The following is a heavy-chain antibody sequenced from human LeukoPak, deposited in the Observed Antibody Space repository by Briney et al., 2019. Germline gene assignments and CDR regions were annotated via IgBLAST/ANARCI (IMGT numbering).Heavy chain of an antibody. CDR3: AREDPQTTVPEGMDV. CDR1: GGSISNFY. V-gene: IGHV4-59*01. D-gene: IGHD4-17*01. CDR2: IYYSGTT. Sequence: SETLSLTCTVSGGSISNFYWSWIRQSPGKGLEWIGYIYYSGTTNSNPSLKSRVTISVDTPKNQFSLQLRSVTAADTAVYYCAREDPQTTVPEGMDVWGQGTTVIVSS. J-gene: IGHJ6*02.